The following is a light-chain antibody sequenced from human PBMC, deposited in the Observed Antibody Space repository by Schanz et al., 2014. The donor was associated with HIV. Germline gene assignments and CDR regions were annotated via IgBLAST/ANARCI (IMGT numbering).Light chain of an antibody. CDR2: DNN. CDR1: TSNIGNNY. J-gene: IGLJ2*01. Sequence: QSVLTQPPSVSAAPRQKVTISCSGSTSNIGNNYVSWYQQFPGIAPKLLIYDNNRRASGIPDRFSGSKSGTSASLDITGLQADDEADYYCQSFDRGMRGLIFGGGTKLTVL. CDR3: QSFDRGMRGLI. V-gene: IGLV1-51*01.